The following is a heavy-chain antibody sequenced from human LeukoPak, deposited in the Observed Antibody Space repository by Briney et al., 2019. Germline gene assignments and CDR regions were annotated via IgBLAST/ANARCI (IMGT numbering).Heavy chain of an antibody. CDR3: ARDRQYYDILTGYYYYGMDV. CDR2: ISGSGGNT. V-gene: IGHV3-23*01. Sequence: GGSLRLSCAASGFTFSSYAMSWVRQSPGKGLEWVSAISGSGGNTYSADSVKGRCTISRDNSKKTLFLQMNSLRAEDTAVYYCARDRQYYDILTGYYYYGMDVWGQGTTVTVSS. D-gene: IGHD3-9*01. CDR1: GFTFSSYA. J-gene: IGHJ6*02.